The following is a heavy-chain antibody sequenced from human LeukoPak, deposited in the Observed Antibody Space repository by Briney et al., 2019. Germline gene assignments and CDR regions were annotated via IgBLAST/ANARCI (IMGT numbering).Heavy chain of an antibody. Sequence: GGSLRLSCAASGFTFSSYGMHWVRQAPGKGLEWVAFIRYDGSNKYYADSVKGRFTISRDNSKNTLYLQMNSLRAKDTAVYYCARDKGDYGVIDYWGQGTLVTVSS. D-gene: IGHD4-17*01. V-gene: IGHV3-30*02. CDR1: GFTFSSYG. CDR3: ARDKGDYGVIDY. CDR2: IRYDGSNK. J-gene: IGHJ4*02.